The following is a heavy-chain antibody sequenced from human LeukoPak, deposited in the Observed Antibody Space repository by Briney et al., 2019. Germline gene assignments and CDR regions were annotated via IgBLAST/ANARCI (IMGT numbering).Heavy chain of an antibody. D-gene: IGHD6-19*01. Sequence: SETLSLTCAVYGGSFSGYYWSWIRQPPGKGLEWIGSIYYSGSTYYNPSLKSRVTISVDTSKNQFSLKLSSVTAADTAVYYCASLIAVADSRYFDLWGRGTLVTVSS. J-gene: IGHJ2*01. CDR2: IYYSGST. V-gene: IGHV4-34*01. CDR3: ASLIAVADSRYFDL. CDR1: GGSFSGYY.